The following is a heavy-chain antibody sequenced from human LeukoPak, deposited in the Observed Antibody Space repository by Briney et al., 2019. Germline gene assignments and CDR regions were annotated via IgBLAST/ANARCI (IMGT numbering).Heavy chain of an antibody. CDR1: GFSFSSFW. CDR2: LNEDGGIT. CDR3: TRDIGGRSAY. J-gene: IGHJ4*02. Sequence: PGGSLRLSCEASGFSFSSFWMHWVRQAPGEGLVWVSRLNEDGGITNYADFAKGRFTISGDNARNTLYLQMNSLSADDTAVYYCTRDIGGRSAYWGQGTLVTVSS. D-gene: IGHD3-16*01. V-gene: IGHV3-74*01.